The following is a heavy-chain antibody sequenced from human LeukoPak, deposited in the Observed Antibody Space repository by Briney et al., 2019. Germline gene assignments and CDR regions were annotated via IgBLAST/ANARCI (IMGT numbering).Heavy chain of an antibody. Sequence: GASVKVSCKASGYTFTNYGISWVRQAPGQGLEWMGWINTCNGNTNYAQKFQGRVTMTTDTSTSTAYMELRSLRSDDTVVYSCARDKGSTWYGEYFDYWGQGTLVTVSS. V-gene: IGHV1-18*01. CDR2: INTCNGNT. D-gene: IGHD6-13*01. CDR3: ARDKGSTWYGEYFDY. J-gene: IGHJ4*02. CDR1: GYTFTNYG.